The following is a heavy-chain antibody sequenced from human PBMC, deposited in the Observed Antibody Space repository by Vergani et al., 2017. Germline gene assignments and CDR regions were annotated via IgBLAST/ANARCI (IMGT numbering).Heavy chain of an antibody. CDR3: AGPQGTSAYYYGGFDY. CDR2: IRSSGSTR. J-gene: IGHJ4*02. D-gene: IGHD3-22*01. Sequence: EVQLLESGGDLVQPGGSLRLSCTASGFIFSTYAMSWVRQAPGKGLEWVSYIRSSGSTRYYADSVKGRFTISRDNAKNSLYLQMNSLRAEDTAVYYCAGPQGTSAYYYGGFDYWGQGILVTVSS. CDR1: GFIFSTYA. V-gene: IGHV3-48*04.